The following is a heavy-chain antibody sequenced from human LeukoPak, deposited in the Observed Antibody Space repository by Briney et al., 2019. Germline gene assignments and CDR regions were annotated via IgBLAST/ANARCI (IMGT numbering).Heavy chain of an antibody. CDR1: GFTFDDYA. V-gene: IGHV3-9*01. Sequence: PGGSLRLSCAASGFTFDDYAMHWVRQAPGKGLEWVSGISWNSGSIGYADSVKGRFTISRDNAKNSLYLQMNSLRAEDTALYYCAKDRDFAYDISEGFDYWGQGTLVTVSS. CDR3: AKDRDFAYDISEGFDY. CDR2: ISWNSGSI. J-gene: IGHJ4*02. D-gene: IGHD3-9*01.